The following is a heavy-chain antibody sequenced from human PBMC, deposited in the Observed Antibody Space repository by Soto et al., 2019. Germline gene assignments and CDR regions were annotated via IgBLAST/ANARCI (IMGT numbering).Heavy chain of an antibody. CDR1: GFTFSSHG. D-gene: IGHD3-9*01. V-gene: IGHV3-33*01. CDR2: IWFDGSNQ. Sequence: QVQLVESGGGVVQPGTSLRLSCVASGFTFSSHGMHWFRQAPGKGLEWVAVIWFDGSNQYYGDSVKGRFTISRDNSRSTLYLHMNSLRADDSAAYYCARSPSGGTIFWPGDYWGQGTLVTVSS. CDR3: ARSPSGGTIFWPGDY. J-gene: IGHJ4*02.